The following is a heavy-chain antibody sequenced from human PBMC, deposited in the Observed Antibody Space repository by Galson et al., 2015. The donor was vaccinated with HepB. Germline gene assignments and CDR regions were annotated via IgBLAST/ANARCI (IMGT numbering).Heavy chain of an antibody. Sequence: QSGAEVKKPGESLKISCKGSGYSFTTYRIAWLRQMLGKGLEWMGIISPSDSDTRYSPSFQGQVSISADKSISTAYLQWSSLKASDTAMYFCARHNILTAHNEVDYWGQGTLVTVSS. J-gene: IGHJ4*02. CDR3: ARHNILTAHNEVDY. CDR1: GYSFTTYR. CDR2: ISPSDSDT. V-gene: IGHV5-51*01. D-gene: IGHD3-3*02.